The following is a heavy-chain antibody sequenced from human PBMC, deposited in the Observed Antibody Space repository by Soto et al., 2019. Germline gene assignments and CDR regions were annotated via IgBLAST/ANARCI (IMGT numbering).Heavy chain of an antibody. J-gene: IGHJ4*02. CDR3: AKTRPNYYGAVGFYNNAGGDY. D-gene: IGHD3-10*01. V-gene: IGHV3-23*01. CDR1: GFTFSGYA. Sequence: VQLLESGGGLVQPGGSLRLSCAASGFTFSGYAMSWVRQAPGKGLEWVSSISGSGGSTFYADSVKGRLTISRDNSRNTLFLEMKRLGAKDTDIYDYAKTRPNYYGAVGFYNNAGGDYWGQGTLVTVSS. CDR2: ISGSGGST.